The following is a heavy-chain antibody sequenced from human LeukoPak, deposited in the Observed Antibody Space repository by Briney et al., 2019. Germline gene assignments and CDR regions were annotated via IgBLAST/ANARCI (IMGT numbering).Heavy chain of an antibody. V-gene: IGHV1-3*01. D-gene: IGHD5-12*01. Sequence: ASVKVSCKASGYTFNYFAMHWVRQAPGQSLEWMGRINVDNGDTLYSQKFQGRVTITRNTSISTAYMELSSLRSEDTAVYYCARGGSRGYSGYGEGYWGQGTLVTVSS. CDR2: INVDNGDT. CDR1: GYTFNYFA. J-gene: IGHJ4*02. CDR3: ARGGSRGYSGYGEGY.